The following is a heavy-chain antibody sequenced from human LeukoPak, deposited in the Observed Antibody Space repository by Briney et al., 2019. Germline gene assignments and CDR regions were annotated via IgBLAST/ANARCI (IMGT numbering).Heavy chain of an antibody. V-gene: IGHV4-59*11. CDR1: GGSISSHY. Sequence: SETLSLTCTVSGGSISSHYWSWIRQPPGKGLEWIGYIYYSGSTNYNPSLKSRVTISVDTSKNQFSLKLSSVTAADTAVYYCARASRSVSYGPTVQYYYYYYMDVWGKGTTVTVS. CDR2: IYYSGST. J-gene: IGHJ6*03. CDR3: ARASRSVSYGPTVQYYYYYYMDV. D-gene: IGHD1-26*01.